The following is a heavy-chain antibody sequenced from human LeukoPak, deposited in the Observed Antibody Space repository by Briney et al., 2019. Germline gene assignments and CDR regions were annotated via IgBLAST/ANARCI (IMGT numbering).Heavy chain of an antibody. CDR1: GFTFSSYE. CDR2: ISTSGSPI. Sequence: GGSLRLSCAASGFTFSSYEMNWVRQAPGKGLEWISYISTSGSPIYYADSVKGRFTISRDNAKNSLYLQMNSLRAEDTAVYYCARGSYGSGARYDYWGQGNLVTVSS. J-gene: IGHJ4*02. CDR3: ARGSYGSGARYDY. V-gene: IGHV3-48*03. D-gene: IGHD3-10*01.